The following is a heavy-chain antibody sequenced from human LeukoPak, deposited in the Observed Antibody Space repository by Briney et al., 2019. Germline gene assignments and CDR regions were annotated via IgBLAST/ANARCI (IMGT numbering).Heavy chain of an antibody. D-gene: IGHD3-10*01. CDR3: ARDLGVVRGVITSGIPWFDP. V-gene: IGHV1-18*01. CDR2: ISTYNGNT. CDR1: GYTFTSYG. J-gene: IGHJ5*02. Sequence: ASVKVSCKASGYTFTSYGISWVRQAPGQGLEWMGWISTYNGNTNYAQKLQGRVTMTTDTSTSTAYMDLRSLRSDDTAVYYCARDLGVVRGVITSGIPWFDPWGQGTLVTVSS.